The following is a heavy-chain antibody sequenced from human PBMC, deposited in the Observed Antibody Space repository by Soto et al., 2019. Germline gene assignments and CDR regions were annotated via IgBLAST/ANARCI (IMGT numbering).Heavy chain of an antibody. D-gene: IGHD6-6*01. CDR3: EHRDSSSAGRGLEV. CDR1: GFSLSSSGVG. CDR2: VYWDDDK. J-gene: IGHJ6*02. Sequence: SGPTLVNPTQTLTLTCTFSGFSLSSSGVGVGWIRQPPGKALEWLALVYWDDDKRYSPSLKTRLTINKDTSKNQVVLTMTNVDPVDTGTYYCEHRDSSSAGRGLEVWGQGTTVTVSS. V-gene: IGHV2-5*02.